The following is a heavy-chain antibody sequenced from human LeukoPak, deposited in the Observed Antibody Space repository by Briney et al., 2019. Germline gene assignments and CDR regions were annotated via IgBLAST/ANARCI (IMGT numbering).Heavy chain of an antibody. V-gene: IGHV4-39*01. CDR3: ARRGYDILAGYYGWFDP. Sequence: SETLSLACTVSGDSISRSSYYWGWIRQPPGKGLEWIGSIHHGGTTYYNPSLKSRVTVSVDTSENQFSLRLSSVTTADTAVYYCARRGYDILAGYYGWFDPWGQGTLVTVSS. CDR1: GDSISRSSYY. J-gene: IGHJ5*02. CDR2: IHHGGTT. D-gene: IGHD3-9*01.